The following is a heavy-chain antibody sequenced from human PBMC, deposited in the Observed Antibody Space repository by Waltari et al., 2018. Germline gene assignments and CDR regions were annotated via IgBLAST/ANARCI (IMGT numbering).Heavy chain of an antibody. Sequence: QVQLQQSGAGLLKPPENLSLTCDRPGGSHRSYHWTCISQPPGKGLEWIGEINDSGRTTYNPSLESRVTVSIDTANNQFSRRVRSVTAADTAVYYCARVFGYYYYYMDVWGKGTTVTISS. V-gene: IGHV4-34*02. CDR1: GGSHRSYH. J-gene: IGHJ6*03. CDR2: INDSGRT. D-gene: IGHD3-3*01. CDR3: ARVFGYYYYYMDV.